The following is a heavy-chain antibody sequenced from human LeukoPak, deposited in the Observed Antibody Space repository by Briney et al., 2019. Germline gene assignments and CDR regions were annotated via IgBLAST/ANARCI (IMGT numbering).Heavy chain of an antibody. V-gene: IGHV4-34*01. CDR3: ARVRRTIFGVAARYYYYYMDV. Sequence: SETLSLTCAVYGGSFSGYYWSWIRHPPGKGLEWIGEINHSGSTNYNPSLKSRVTVSADTSKNQFSLKLSSVTAADTAVYYCARVRRTIFGVAARYYYYYMDVWGKGTTVTVSS. D-gene: IGHD3-3*01. J-gene: IGHJ6*03. CDR2: INHSGST. CDR1: GGSFSGYY.